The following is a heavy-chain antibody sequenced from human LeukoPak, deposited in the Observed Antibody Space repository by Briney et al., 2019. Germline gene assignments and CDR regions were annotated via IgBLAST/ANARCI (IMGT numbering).Heavy chain of an antibody. CDR1: GGTFSSYA. CDR3: AREKGSSLDY. J-gene: IGHJ4*02. Sequence: SVKVSCTASGGTFSSYAISWVRQAPGQGLEWMGGITPIFGTANYAQKFQGRVTITADESTSTAYMELSSLRSEDTAVYYCAREKGSSLDYWGQGTLVTVSS. V-gene: IGHV1-69*13. CDR2: ITPIFGTA. D-gene: IGHD6-13*01.